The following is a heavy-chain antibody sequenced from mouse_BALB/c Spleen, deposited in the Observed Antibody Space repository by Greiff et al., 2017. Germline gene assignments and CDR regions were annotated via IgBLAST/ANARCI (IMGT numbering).Heavy chain of an antibody. CDR2: ISCYNGAT. CDR1: GYSFTGYY. V-gene: IGHV1S34*01. Sequence: LVKPGASVKISCKASGYSFTGYYMHWVKQSHGKSLEWIGSISCYNGATSYNQKFKGKATFTEDTSSSTAYMQFNSLTSEDSAVYYCARSSSFWYFDVWGAGTTVTVSS. D-gene: IGHD1-1*01. J-gene: IGHJ1*01. CDR3: ARSSSFWYFDV.